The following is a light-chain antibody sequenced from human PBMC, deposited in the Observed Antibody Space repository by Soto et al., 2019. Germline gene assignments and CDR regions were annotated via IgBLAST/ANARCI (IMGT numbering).Light chain of an antibody. CDR2: GAS. V-gene: IGKV3-15*01. CDR3: QHYINGQWT. J-gene: IGKJ1*01. CDR1: QSVSSN. Sequence: EIVMTQSPATLSVSPGERATLSCRASQSVSSNLAWYQQRPGQAPRLLIYGASTRATGVPARFSGSASGTEFTLTISSLLSEDFAVYYCQHYINGQWTFGQGTKVDIK.